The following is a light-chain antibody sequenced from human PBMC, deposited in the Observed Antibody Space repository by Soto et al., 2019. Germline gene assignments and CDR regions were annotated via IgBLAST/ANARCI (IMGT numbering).Light chain of an antibody. V-gene: IGLV3-25*03. Sequence: SYELTQSPSVSVSLGQTATITCPGDALAKQYGYWYQQKPGHAPVLVIYKDREKPSGIPARFSGSSSGTTITLTISGVQAEDEADYYCQSADITGPYVFGIGTKLTVL. CDR2: KDR. CDR3: QSADITGPYV. J-gene: IGLJ1*01. CDR1: ALAKQY.